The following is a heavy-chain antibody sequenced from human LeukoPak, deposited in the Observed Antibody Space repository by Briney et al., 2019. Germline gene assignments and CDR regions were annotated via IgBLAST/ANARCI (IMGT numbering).Heavy chain of an antibody. V-gene: IGHV3-11*01. Sequence: GGSLRLSCAASGFTFSDYYMSWIRQAPGKGLGWVSYISSSGSTIYYADSVKGRFTISRDNAKNSLYLQMNSLRAEDTAVYYCAREVADIVVVVAAEPLMDVWGQGTTVTVSS. CDR1: GFTFSDYY. D-gene: IGHD2-15*01. J-gene: IGHJ6*02. CDR3: AREVADIVVVVAAEPLMDV. CDR2: ISSSGSTI.